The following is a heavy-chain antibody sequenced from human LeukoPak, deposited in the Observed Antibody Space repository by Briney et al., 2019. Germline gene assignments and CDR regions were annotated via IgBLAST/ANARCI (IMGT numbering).Heavy chain of an antibody. CDR2: IRSKTYGGTT. J-gene: IGHJ4*02. V-gene: IGHV3-49*03. D-gene: IGHD3-9*01. CDR1: GFTFGDYA. Sequence: GGSLRLSCAASGFTFGDYAMNYFRQAPGKGLEWVGFIRSKTYGGTTEFAASVKGRFTISRDNSKNTLYLQMSSLRAEDTAVYYCARDHRPYDILTGLDYWGQGTLVTVSS. CDR3: ARDHRPYDILTGLDY.